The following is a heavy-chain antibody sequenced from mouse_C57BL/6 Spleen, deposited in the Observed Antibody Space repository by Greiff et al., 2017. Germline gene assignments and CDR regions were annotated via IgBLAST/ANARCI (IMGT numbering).Heavy chain of an antibody. V-gene: IGHV10-1*01. CDR1: GFSFNTYA. D-gene: IGHD1-1*02. CDR2: IRSKSNNYAT. Sequence: EVMLVESGGGLVQPKGSLKLSCAASGFSFNTYAMNWVRQAPGKGLEWVARIRSKSNNYATYYADSVKDRFTISSDDAESMLYLQMNNLKTEDTAMCSGVRLTGNYAMDYWGQRTSVTVSS. CDR3: VRLTGNYAMDY. J-gene: IGHJ4*01.